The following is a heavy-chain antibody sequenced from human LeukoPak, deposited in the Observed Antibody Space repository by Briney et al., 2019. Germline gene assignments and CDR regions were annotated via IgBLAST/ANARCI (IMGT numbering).Heavy chain of an antibody. CDR3: ARVGAATFYWYYMDV. Sequence: ASVKVSCKASGYTFTGYYMHWVRQAPGQGLEWMGWINPNSGGTNYAQKFQGRVTMTRDTSISTAYMELSRLRSDDTAVYFCARVGAATFYWYYMDVWGKGTTVTVSS. V-gene: IGHV1-2*02. CDR2: INPNSGGT. CDR1: GYTFTGYY. J-gene: IGHJ6*03. D-gene: IGHD2/OR15-2a*01.